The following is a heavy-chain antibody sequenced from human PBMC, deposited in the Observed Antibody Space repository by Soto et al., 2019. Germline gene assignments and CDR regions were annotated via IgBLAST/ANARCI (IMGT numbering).Heavy chain of an antibody. V-gene: IGHV1-69*06. CDR1: GGTFSSYA. CDR2: IIPIFGTA. CDR3: ARTEVVTDIQAYYGMDV. D-gene: IGHD2-21*02. Sequence: QVQLVQSGAEVKKPGSSVKVSCKASGGTFSSYAISWVRQAPGQGRDWMGGIIPIFGTANYSQKFKGRVMITADKSTSTACVELSSLRSEYTAVDYCARTEVVTDIQAYYGMDVWGQGTTVTV. J-gene: IGHJ6*02.